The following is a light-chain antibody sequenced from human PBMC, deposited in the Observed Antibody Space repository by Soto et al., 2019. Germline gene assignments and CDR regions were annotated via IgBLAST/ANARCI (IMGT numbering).Light chain of an antibody. CDR1: QSISIW. J-gene: IGKJ1*01. CDR3: QQYSTYTPRT. CDR2: RAS. Sequence: DIQMTQAHSILSASEGDRVAITCRASQSISIWLAWYQQKPGKAPKILIYRASSLESGVPSRFSGSGSGTEFTLTISSLQPDDFATYYCQQYSTYTPRTFGQGTKVDIK. V-gene: IGKV1-5*03.